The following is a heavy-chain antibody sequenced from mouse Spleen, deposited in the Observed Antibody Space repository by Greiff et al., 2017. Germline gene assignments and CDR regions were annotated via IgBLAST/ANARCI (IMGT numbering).Heavy chain of an antibody. CDR2: IWTGGGT. CDR1: GFSLTSYD. CDR3: VRDRDYFDV. D-gene: IGHD3-1*01. Sequence: VKLQESGPGLVAPSQSLSITCTVSGFSLTSYDISWIRQPPGKGLEWLGVIWTGGGTNYNSAFMSRLSISKDNSKSQVFLKMNSLQTDDTAIYYCVRDRDYFDVWGAGTTVTVSS. J-gene: IGHJ1*01. V-gene: IGHV2-9-2*01.